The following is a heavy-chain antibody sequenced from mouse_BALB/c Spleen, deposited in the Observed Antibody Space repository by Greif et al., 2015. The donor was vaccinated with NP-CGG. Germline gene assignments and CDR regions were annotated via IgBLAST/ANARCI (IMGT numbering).Heavy chain of an antibody. V-gene: IGHV1-4*01. D-gene: IGHD6-1*01. CDR1: GYTFTSYT. CDR2: INPSSGYT. CDR3: ARRREASWDYFDY. J-gene: IGHJ2*01. Sequence: QVHVKQSGAELARPGASVKMSCKASGYTFTSYTMHWVKQRPGQGLEWIGYINPSSGYTNYNQKFEDKATLTADKSSSTAYMQLSSLTSEDSAVYYCARRREASWDYFDYWGQGTTLTVSS.